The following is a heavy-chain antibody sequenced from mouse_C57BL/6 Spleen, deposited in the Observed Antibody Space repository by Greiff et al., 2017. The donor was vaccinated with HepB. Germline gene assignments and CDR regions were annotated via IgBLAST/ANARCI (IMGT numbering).Heavy chain of an antibody. CDR3: ARIVKDYYGSSLYYFDY. CDR1: GFSLSTFGMG. Sequence: QVTLKECGPGILQPSQTLSLTCSFSGFSLSTFGMGVGWIRQPSGKGLEWLAHIWWDDDKYYNPALKSRLTISKDTSKNQVFLKIANVDTADTATYYCARIVKDYYGSSLYYFDYWGQGTTLTVSS. J-gene: IGHJ2*01. V-gene: IGHV8-8*01. CDR2: IWWDDDK. D-gene: IGHD1-1*01.